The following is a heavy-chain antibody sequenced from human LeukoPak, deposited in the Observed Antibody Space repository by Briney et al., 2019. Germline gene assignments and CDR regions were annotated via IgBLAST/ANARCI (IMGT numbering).Heavy chain of an antibody. CDR1: GGSISSGSYY. D-gene: IGHD2-2*01. J-gene: IGHJ5*02. CDR2: IYTSGST. V-gene: IGHV4-61*02. Sequence: SETLSLTCTVSGGSISSGSYYWSWIRQPAGKGLEWIGRIYTSGSTNYNPSLKSRVTISVDTSKNQFSLKLSSVTAADTAVYYCARSPLIPAAGWFDLWGQGTLVTVSS. CDR3: ARSPLIPAAGWFDL.